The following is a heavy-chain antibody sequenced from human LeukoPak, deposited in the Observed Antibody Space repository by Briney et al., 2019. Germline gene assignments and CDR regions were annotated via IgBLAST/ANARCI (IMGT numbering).Heavy chain of an antibody. J-gene: IGHJ4*02. D-gene: IGHD6-6*01. V-gene: IGHV4-31*03. CDR3: ARGSSSSRPNFDY. CDR1: GGSISSGGYY. CDR2: IYYNGST. Sequence: SQTLSLTCTVSGGSISSGGYYWTWIRQHPEKGLEWIGYIYYNGSTYYNPSLKSRITISADTSKNQFSLKVSSVTAADTAVHYCARGSSSSRPNFDYWGQGTLVTVSS.